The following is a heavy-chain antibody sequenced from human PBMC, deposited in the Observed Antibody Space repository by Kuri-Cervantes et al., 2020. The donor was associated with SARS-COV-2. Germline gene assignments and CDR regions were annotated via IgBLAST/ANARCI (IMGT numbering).Heavy chain of an antibody. J-gene: IGHJ4*02. V-gene: IGHV4-59*12. Sequence: SETLSLTCTVSGGSISNYYWSWIRQPPGKSLEYIGSVFHSGTTTYSPSLRSRVSMSVDTSKNQFALNLSSVTAADTAVYYCARAGVWGSYRYSRFDYWGQGTLVTVSS. CDR1: GGSISNYY. D-gene: IGHD3-16*02. CDR3: ARAGVWGSYRYSRFDY. CDR2: VFHSGTT.